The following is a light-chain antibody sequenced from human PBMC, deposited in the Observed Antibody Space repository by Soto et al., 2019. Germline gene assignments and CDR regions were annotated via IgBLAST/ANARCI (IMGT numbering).Light chain of an antibody. CDR1: SSDVGGYNY. CDR3: SSYTGSSTLVK. J-gene: IGLJ2*01. CDR2: DVS. V-gene: IGLV2-14*03. Sequence: QSALTQPASMSGSPGQSITISCTGTSSDVGGYNYVSWYQQHPGKAPKLMFYDVSNRPSGVSDRFSGSRSGNTASLAISGLQAEDEAHYYCSSYTGSSTLVKFGGGTKLTVL.